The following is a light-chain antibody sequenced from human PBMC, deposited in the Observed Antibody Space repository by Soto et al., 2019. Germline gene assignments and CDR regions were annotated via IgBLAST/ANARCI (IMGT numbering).Light chain of an antibody. CDR2: DAS. CDR1: QSVSSY. Sequence: EIVLTQSPATLSLSPGERATLSCRASQSVSSYLAWYQQKPGQAPRLLIYDASNRATGIPARFSGSGSGTDFTLTVSSLEPEDFAVYYCQQRCNWLWTFGQGTKVDIK. J-gene: IGKJ1*01. V-gene: IGKV3-11*01. CDR3: QQRCNWLWT.